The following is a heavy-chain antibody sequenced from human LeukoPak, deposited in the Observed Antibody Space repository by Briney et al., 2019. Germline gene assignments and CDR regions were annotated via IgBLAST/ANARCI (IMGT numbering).Heavy chain of an antibody. CDR2: IYHSGST. V-gene: IGHV4-30-2*01. CDR3: ARDPEGAFDI. J-gene: IGHJ3*02. CDR1: GGSISSGGYS. Sequence: SQTLSLTCAVSGGSISSGGYSWSWIRQPPGKGLEWIGYIYHSGSTYYNPSLKSRVTISVDTSKNQFSLKLSSVTAADTAVYYCARDPEGAFDIWGQGTMVTVSS.